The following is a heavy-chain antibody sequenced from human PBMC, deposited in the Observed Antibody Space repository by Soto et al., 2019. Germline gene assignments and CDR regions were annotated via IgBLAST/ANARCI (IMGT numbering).Heavy chain of an antibody. CDR2: IIPIFGTA. Sequence: SVKVSCKASGGTFSSYAISWVRQAPGQGLEWMGGIIPIFGTANYAQKFQGRVTITADESTSTAYMELSSLRSEDTAVYYCARENYDILTGYYGPFDPWGQGTLVTVSS. CDR3: ARENYDILTGYYGPFDP. D-gene: IGHD3-9*01. V-gene: IGHV1-69*13. J-gene: IGHJ5*02. CDR1: GGTFSSYA.